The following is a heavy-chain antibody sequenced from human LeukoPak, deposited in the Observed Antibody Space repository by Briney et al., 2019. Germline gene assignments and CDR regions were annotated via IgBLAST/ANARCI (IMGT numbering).Heavy chain of an antibody. D-gene: IGHD2-21*01. CDR1: GYTFAAYY. V-gene: IGHV1-2*02. Sequence: ASVKVSCRTSGYTFAAYYIHWVRQAPGQGLEWMGWVNPNGGGTNSAQKFKDRLTMTRDTSISTAYMELSSLESDDTAVYFCAREGVGGAYAMDVWGQGTTVTVSS. CDR3: AREGVGGAYAMDV. CDR2: VNPNGGGT. J-gene: IGHJ6*02.